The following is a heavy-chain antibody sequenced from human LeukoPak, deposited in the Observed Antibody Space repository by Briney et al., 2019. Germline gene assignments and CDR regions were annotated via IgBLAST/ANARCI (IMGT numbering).Heavy chain of an antibody. J-gene: IGHJ3*02. Sequence: GGSLRLSCAASGFTFSSYEMNWVRQAPGKGLEWVSYISSSSSTIYYADSVKGRFTISRDNAKNSLYLQMNSLRAEDTAVYYCARAGDFSLDIWGQGTMVTVSS. D-gene: IGHD1-26*01. CDR2: ISSSSSTI. V-gene: IGHV3-48*01. CDR1: GFTFSSYE. CDR3: ARAGDFSLDI.